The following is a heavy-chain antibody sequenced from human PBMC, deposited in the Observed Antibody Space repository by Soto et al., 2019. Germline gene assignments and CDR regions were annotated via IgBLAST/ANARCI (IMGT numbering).Heavy chain of an antibody. D-gene: IGHD2-15*01. CDR3: AREYCSGGSVWGPAPHDAFDF. Sequence: GASVKVSCKASGYTFTSYGISWVRQAPGQGLEWMGWISAYNGNTNYAQKLQGRVTMTTDTTTSPAYMELRSLRSDDTAVYYCAREYCSGGSVWGPAPHDAFDFWGPGTMVTLSS. CDR1: GYTFTSYG. V-gene: IGHV1-18*01. CDR2: ISAYNGNT. J-gene: IGHJ3*01.